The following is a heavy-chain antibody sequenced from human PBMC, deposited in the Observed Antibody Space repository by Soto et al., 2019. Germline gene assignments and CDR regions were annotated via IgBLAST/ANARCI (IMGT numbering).Heavy chain of an antibody. V-gene: IGHV4-34*01. CDR1: GGSFSGYY. D-gene: IGHD3-10*01. CDR3: ARGRVSGTYSDVFDD. J-gene: IGHJ4*01. CDR2: INHSGST. Sequence: PSDTLSLTSVVYGGSFSGYYWSWIRQAPGEGLEWIGEINHSGSTNYNPSLKGRVTTSVDTSKNQFSLKLSSVTAADTAVYYCARGRVSGTYSDVFDDSGHGTLVTVSS.